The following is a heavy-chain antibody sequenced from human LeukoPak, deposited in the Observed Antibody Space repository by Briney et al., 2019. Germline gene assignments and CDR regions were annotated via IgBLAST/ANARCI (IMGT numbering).Heavy chain of an antibody. CDR2: IYYSGST. V-gene: IGHV4-59*01. Sequence: PSETLSLTCTVSGGSISSYYWSWIRQPPGKGLEWIGYIYYSGSTNYNPSLKSRVTISVGTSKNQFSLKLSSVTAADTAVYYCARGQWELNHDAFDIWGQGTMVTVSS. CDR1: GGSISSYY. CDR3: ARGQWELNHDAFDI. J-gene: IGHJ3*02. D-gene: IGHD1-26*01.